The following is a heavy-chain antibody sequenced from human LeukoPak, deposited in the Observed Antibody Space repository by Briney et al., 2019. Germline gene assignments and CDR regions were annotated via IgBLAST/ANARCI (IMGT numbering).Heavy chain of an antibody. CDR1: GFTFSSCA. V-gene: IGHV3-23*01. Sequence: GGSLRLSCAASGFTFSSCAMSWVRQAPGKGLEWVSLISGSGDSRYYADSVKGRFTISRDNAKNSLYLQMNSLRAEDTAVYYCARGDSSGNTDYWGQGTLVTVSS. CDR3: ARGDSSGNTDY. J-gene: IGHJ4*02. D-gene: IGHD3-22*01. CDR2: ISGSGDSR.